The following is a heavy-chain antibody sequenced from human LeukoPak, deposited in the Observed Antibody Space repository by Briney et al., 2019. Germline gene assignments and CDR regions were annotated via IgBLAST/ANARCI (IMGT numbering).Heavy chain of an antibody. CDR3: ARDSRLWSVDY. V-gene: IGHV1-46*01. D-gene: IGHD2-8*02. CDR1: GYTFTSYK. Sequence: ASVKVSCKTPGYTFTSYKMHWVRQAPGQGLEWMGIINPSDESTSYAQNFQGRVAMTRDTSTSKVYMELSSLRADDTAVYYCARDSRLWSVDYWGQGTLVTVSS. J-gene: IGHJ4*02. CDR2: INPSDEST.